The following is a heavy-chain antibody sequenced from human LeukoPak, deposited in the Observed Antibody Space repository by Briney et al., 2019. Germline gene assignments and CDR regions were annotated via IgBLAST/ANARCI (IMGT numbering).Heavy chain of an antibody. CDR3: ARDRDTIPATDAGGDHFHF. V-gene: IGHV1-2*02. CDR1: GYTFTGYY. Sequence: GASVKVSCKASGYTFTGYYMHWVRQAPGQGLEWMGWVNPNSGGANYAEKFQGRVTMTRDTSISTAYMELSGLTSDDTAVYHCARDRDTIPATDAGGDHFHFWGQGTLVTVSS. D-gene: IGHD6-13*01. J-gene: IGHJ4*02. CDR2: VNPNSGGA.